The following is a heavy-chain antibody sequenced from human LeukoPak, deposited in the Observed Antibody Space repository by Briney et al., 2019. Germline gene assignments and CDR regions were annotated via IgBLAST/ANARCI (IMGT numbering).Heavy chain of an antibody. Sequence: SETLSLTCTVSGGSISSCDFYWGWVRQPPGKGLELIGTFYYSGSTSYNPSLRSRVTISGDTSKNQFSLTLSSVTAADTAVYYCARVPRDPLHNFGYFDYWGQGTLVTVFS. CDR3: ARVPRDPLHNFGYFDY. J-gene: IGHJ4*02. CDR2: FYYSGST. D-gene: IGHD1-1*01. V-gene: IGHV4-39*01. CDR1: GGSISSCDFY.